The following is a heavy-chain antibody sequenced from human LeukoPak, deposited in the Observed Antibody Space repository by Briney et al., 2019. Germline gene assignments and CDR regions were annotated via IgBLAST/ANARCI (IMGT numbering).Heavy chain of an antibody. CDR2: INSDGSST. CDR3: ARDRTPRYYDFWSGYYGGDYFDY. CDR1: GFTFSSYW. D-gene: IGHD3-3*01. V-gene: IGHV3-74*01. Sequence: GGSLRLSCAASGFTFSSYWMHWVRQAPGKGLVWASRINSDGSSTSYADSVKGRFTISRDNAKDTLYLQMNSLRAEDTAVYYCARDRTPRYYDFWSGYYGGDYFDYWGQGTLVTVSS. J-gene: IGHJ4*02.